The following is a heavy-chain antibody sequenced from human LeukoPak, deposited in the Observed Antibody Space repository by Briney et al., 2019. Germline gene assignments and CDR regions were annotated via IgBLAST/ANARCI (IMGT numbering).Heavy chain of an antibody. V-gene: IGHV1-46*03. CDR3: ASPSSYYYDSSDSRAFDI. CDR2: INPSGGNT. J-gene: IGHJ3*02. CDR1: GYTLTTYY. D-gene: IGHD3-22*01. Sequence: ASVKVSCKASGYTLTTYYMHWVRQPPGQGLEWMGIINPSGGNTTYAQKFQGRVTMTRDTSTSTVYMELSSLRSEDTAVYYCASPSSYYYDSSDSRAFDIWGQGTMVTVPS.